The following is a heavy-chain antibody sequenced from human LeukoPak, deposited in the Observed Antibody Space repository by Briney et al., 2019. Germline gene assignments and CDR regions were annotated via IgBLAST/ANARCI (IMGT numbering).Heavy chain of an antibody. CDR2: INPNDGVK. V-gene: IGHV1-2*02. Sequence: ASVKVSCKSSGYTFRDYYIHWVRQAHGQGLEWMGRINPNDGVKHSAQKFQDRVTMNRDTSNSTAYMEVSSLTSDDTAVYYCARDGITVTQNAFDIWGQGTMVTVSS. D-gene: IGHD4-17*01. CDR3: ARDGITVTQNAFDI. CDR1: GYTFRDYY. J-gene: IGHJ3*02.